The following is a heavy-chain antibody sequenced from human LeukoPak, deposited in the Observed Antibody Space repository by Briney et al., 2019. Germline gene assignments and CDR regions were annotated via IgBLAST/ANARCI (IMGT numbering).Heavy chain of an antibody. V-gene: IGHV3-21*01. Sequence: PGGSLRLSCAASGFTFSSYSMNWVRQAPGKGLEWVSSISSISSYIYYADSVKGRFTISRDNAKNTLYLQMNSLRAEDTAVYYCARDRTTVTLFDNWGQGALVTVSS. CDR1: GFTFSSYS. CDR3: ARDRTTVTLFDN. CDR2: ISSISSYI. J-gene: IGHJ4*02. D-gene: IGHD4-17*01.